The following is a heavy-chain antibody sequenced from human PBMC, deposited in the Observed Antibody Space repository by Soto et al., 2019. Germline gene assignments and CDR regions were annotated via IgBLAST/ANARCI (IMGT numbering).Heavy chain of an antibody. V-gene: IGHV3-23*01. CDR1: GFTFSNYA. CDR3: AKVPILRFLEWLSLYFDF. Sequence: EVQLLESGGGLVQPGGSLRLSCAASGFTFSNYAMTWVRQASGKGLEWVSGISGSGGSTYYADSVKGRFTISRDNSRNTLYLQMNSLRADDTAVYYCAKVPILRFLEWLSLYFDFWGQGTLVTVSS. CDR2: ISGSGGST. D-gene: IGHD3-3*01. J-gene: IGHJ4*02.